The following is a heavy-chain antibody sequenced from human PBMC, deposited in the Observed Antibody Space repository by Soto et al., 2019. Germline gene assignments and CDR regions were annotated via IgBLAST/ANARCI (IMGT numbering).Heavy chain of an antibody. D-gene: IGHD3-22*01. J-gene: IGHJ5*02. Sequence: SETLSLTCTVSGGSISSVDYYWSWIRQPPGKGLEWIGYIYYSGSTYYNPSLKSRVIISLDTSKSQFSLKLNSATAADTAVYYCARAFDSSGYYYGYNWFDPWGQGTLVTVSS. CDR2: IYYSGST. CDR1: GGSISSVDYY. CDR3: ARAFDSSGYYYGYNWFDP. V-gene: IGHV4-30-4*01.